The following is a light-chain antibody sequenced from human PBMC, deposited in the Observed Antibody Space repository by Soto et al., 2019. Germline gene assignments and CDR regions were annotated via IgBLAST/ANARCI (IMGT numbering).Light chain of an antibody. CDR2: DVS. J-gene: IGLJ2*01. CDR3: SSYTSSSTVV. Sequence: QSVLTQSASVSGSPGQSITISCTGTSSDVGGYKYVSWYQQHPGKAPKLMIYDVSNRPSGLSNRFSGSKSGNTASLTISGLQADDEADYYCSSYTSSSTVVFGGGTKLTVL. CDR1: SSDVGGYKY. V-gene: IGLV2-14*01.